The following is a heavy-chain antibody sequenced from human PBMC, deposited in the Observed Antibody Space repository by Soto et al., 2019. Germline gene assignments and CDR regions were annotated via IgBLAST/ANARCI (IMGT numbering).Heavy chain of an antibody. CDR3: VRDVTGGYSFGC. J-gene: IGHJ4*02. CDR2: IKLDGSEK. Sequence: EVQLVESGGGLVQPGGSLRLSGAASGFIFSNYWMYWVRQAPGKGLEWVANIKLDGSEKYYVESVKGRFTIPRDNARNSLYLQMNSLRAEDTAVYYCVRDVTGGYSFGCWGQGTLVTVSS. V-gene: IGHV3-7*05. CDR1: GFIFSNYW. D-gene: IGHD5-18*01.